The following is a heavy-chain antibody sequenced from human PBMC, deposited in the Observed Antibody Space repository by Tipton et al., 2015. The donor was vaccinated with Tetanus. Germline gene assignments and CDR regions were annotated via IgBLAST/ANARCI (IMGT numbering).Heavy chain of an antibody. CDR3: ARGGAWTIPRDAVKRGSFWSFDL. J-gene: IGHJ2*01. Sequence: TLSLTCSVSGGSIDNNNYHWGWIRQRPGKGLEWIGYIYSSGSISYNPSLKSRLSISRDTSKNQFSMNLTSVTAADGAVYYCARGGAWTIPRDAVKRGSFWSFDLWGRGSLVTVSS. CDR1: GGSIDNNNYH. V-gene: IGHV4-30-4*08. D-gene: IGHD3-3*01. CDR2: IYSSGSI.